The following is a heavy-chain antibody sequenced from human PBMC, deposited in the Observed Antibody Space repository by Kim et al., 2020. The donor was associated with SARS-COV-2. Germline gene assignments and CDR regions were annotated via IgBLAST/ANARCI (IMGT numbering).Heavy chain of an antibody. CDR3: AKDLGWASPDYYDSSGYFGYGKFDY. D-gene: IGHD3-22*01. V-gene: IGHV3-23*01. Sequence: GGSLRLSCAASGFTFSSYAMSWVRQAPGKGLEWVSAISGSGGSTYYADSVKGRFTISRDNSKNTLYLQMNSLRAEDTAVYYCAKDLGWASPDYYDSSGYFGYGKFDYWGQGTLVTVSS. CDR1: GFTFSSYA. CDR2: ISGSGGST. J-gene: IGHJ4*02.